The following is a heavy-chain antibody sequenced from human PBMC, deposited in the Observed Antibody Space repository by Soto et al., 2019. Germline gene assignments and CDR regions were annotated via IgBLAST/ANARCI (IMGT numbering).Heavy chain of an antibody. Sequence: SETQPVPCDVWGWAIRCLAYDWRRIAQPPGKGLEWIGYIYYSGSTYYNPALKSRVTISVDTSKNQFSLKPSSVTGADTAVYYCDSARIVGAISFDYWGQGTLVTVSS. CDR1: GWAIRCLAYD. D-gene: IGHD1-26*01. J-gene: IGHJ4*02. V-gene: IGHV4-30-4*01. CDR3: DSARIVGAISFDY. CDR2: IYYSGST.